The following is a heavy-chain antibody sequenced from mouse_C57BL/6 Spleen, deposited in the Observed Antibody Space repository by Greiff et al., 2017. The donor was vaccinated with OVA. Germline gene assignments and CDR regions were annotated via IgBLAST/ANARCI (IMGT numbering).Heavy chain of an antibody. Sequence: VQLQQSGAELVKPGASVKISCKASGYAFSSYWMNWVKQRPGKGLEWIGQIYPGDGDTNYNGKFKGKATLTADKSSSTAYMQLSSLTSEDSAVYFCARGPITTDFDYWGQGTTLTVSS. CDR3: ARGPITTDFDY. CDR2: IYPGDGDT. D-gene: IGHD1-1*01. J-gene: IGHJ2*01. CDR1: GYAFSSYW. V-gene: IGHV1-80*01.